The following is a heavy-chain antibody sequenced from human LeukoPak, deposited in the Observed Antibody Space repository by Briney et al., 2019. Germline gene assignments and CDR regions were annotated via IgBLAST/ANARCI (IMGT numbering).Heavy chain of an antibody. Sequence: SETLSLTCTVSGGSINSYYWSWIRQPPGKGLEWIGYIYYSGSTNYNPSLKSRVTISVDTSKNQFSLKLSSVTAADTAVYYCARLGVRGEGYYYYMDVWGKGTTVTISS. D-gene: IGHD3-10*01. CDR2: IYYSGST. CDR3: ARLGVRGEGYYYYMDV. V-gene: IGHV4-59*12. J-gene: IGHJ6*03. CDR1: GGSINSYY.